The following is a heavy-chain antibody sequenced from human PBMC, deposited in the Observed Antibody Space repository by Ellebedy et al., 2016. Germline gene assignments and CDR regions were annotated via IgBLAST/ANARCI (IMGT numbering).Heavy chain of an antibody. CDR3: ARGFPVWYSSSPKKFDY. CDR1: GYTFTGYY. Sequence: ASVKVSCXASGYTFTGYYMHWVRQAPGQGLEWMGWINPNSGGTNYAQKFQGRVTMTKNTSISTAYMELSSLRSEDTAVYYCARGFPVWYSSSPKKFDYWGQGTLVTVSS. J-gene: IGHJ4*02. CDR2: INPNSGGT. V-gene: IGHV1-2*02. D-gene: IGHD6-13*01.